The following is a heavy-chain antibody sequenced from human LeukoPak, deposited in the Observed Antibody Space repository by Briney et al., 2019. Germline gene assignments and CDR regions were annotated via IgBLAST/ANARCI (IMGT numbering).Heavy chain of an antibody. J-gene: IGHJ4*02. CDR1: GGSFSGYY. CDR3: ARGRVVTGDY. Sequence: SETLSLTCAVYGGSFSGYYWSWIRQPPGKGLEWIGEINHSGSTNYNPSLKSRVTISVDTSKNQFSLKLSSVTAADTAVYYCARGRVVTGDYWGQGTLVTVSS. D-gene: IGHD2-21*02. CDR2: INHSGST. V-gene: IGHV4-34*01.